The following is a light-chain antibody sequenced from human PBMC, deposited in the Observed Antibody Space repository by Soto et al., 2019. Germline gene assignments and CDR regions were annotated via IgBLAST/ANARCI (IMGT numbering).Light chain of an antibody. CDR2: DAS. J-gene: IGKJ4*01. Sequence: DIQMTQSPSSLSASEGDRVTITCQSSHDVSRNLNWFQQKPGEAPQLLIYDASNLERGAPSMFSGSGSGTDFTLAISSLQPEDVATYYCQQYNSMLSFGGGTEVVIK. CDR3: QQYNSMLS. CDR1: HDVSRN. V-gene: IGKV1-33*01.